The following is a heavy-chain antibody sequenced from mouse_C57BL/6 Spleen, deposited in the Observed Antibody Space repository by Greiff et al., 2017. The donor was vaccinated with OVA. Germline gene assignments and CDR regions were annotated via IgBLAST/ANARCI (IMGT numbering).Heavy chain of an antibody. CDR3: ATVTAQSYFDY. V-gene: IGHV5-17*01. Sequence: EVQLQESGGGLVKPGGSLKLSCAASGFTFSDYGMHWVRQAPEKGLEWVAYISSGSSTIYYADTVKGRFTISRDNAKNTLFLQMTSLRSEDTAMYYCATVTAQSYFDYWGQGTTLTVSS. J-gene: IGHJ2*01. D-gene: IGHD3-2*02. CDR2: ISSGSSTI. CDR1: GFTFSDYG.